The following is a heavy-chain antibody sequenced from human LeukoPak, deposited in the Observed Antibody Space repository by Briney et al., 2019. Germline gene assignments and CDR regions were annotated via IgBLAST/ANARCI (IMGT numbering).Heavy chain of an antibody. Sequence: GGSLSLSCAASGFTFSSYWMHWVRQAPGKGLVWVSRINSDGSSTSYADSVKGRFTISRDNAKNTLYLQMNSLRAEDTAVYYCARAYPFHYDTAKTYYFDYWGQGTLVTVSS. CDR1: GFTFSSYW. D-gene: IGHD3-22*01. V-gene: IGHV3-74*01. CDR3: ARAYPFHYDTAKTYYFDY. J-gene: IGHJ4*02. CDR2: INSDGSST.